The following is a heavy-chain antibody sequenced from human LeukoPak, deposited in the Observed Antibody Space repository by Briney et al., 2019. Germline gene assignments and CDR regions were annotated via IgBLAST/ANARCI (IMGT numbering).Heavy chain of an antibody. Sequence: SETLSLTCTVSGDSINSLGLWSWVRQPPGKGLEWIGEMYLSGTTHSNPSVKSRVTISIDKSKNQFFLNLSSVAAADTAVYYCAGLVGRYSSGLYYYYFDYWGQGTLVTVSS. CDR1: GDSINSLGL. CDR2: MYLSGTT. CDR3: AGLVGRYSSGLYYYYFDY. D-gene: IGHD3-22*01. J-gene: IGHJ4*02. V-gene: IGHV4-4*02.